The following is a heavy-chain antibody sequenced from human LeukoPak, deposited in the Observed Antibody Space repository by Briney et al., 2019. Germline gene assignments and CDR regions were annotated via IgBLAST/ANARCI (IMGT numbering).Heavy chain of an antibody. CDR1: GFIFDNYA. J-gene: IGHJ4*02. CDR3: ARESETSGWYDY. V-gene: IGHV3-43*02. Sequence: GGSLRLSCVAPGFIFDNYAIHWVRQAPGKGLEWVSLISGDGGSTFYADSVRGRFTISRDNTRKSLSLQMSSLRSEDTALYYCARESETSGWYDYWGQGTLVTVSS. CDR2: ISGDGGST. D-gene: IGHD6-19*01.